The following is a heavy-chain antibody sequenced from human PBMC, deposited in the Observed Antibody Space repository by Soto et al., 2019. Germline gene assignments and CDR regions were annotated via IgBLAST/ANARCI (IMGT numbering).Heavy chain of an antibody. J-gene: IGHJ4*02. Sequence: EVQLVESGGGLVQPGGSLRLSCAASGFTFSSYWMSWVRQAPGKGLEWGANMNQDGSQNFCVDSAKGRFTISGDNAKTSISLQMNSLRDEDTAVYYCARDEGWGGLRFDYWGRGTLVTVSS. V-gene: IGHV3-7*01. CDR3: ARDEGWGGLRFDY. D-gene: IGHD3-16*01. CDR1: GFTFSSYW. CDR2: MNQDGSQN.